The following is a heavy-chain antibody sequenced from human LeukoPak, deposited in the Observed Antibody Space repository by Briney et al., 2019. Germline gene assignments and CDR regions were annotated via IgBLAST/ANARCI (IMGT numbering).Heavy chain of an antibody. D-gene: IGHD3-22*01. J-gene: IGHJ4*02. Sequence: ASVKVSCKASGYTFTTYGITWVRQAPGQGLEWMGWMSTYNGHTNYAQKLQGRVTMTTDTSTSTAYMELTSLRSDDTAVYYCARSARDTPGSYYRYWGQGTLVTVSS. CDR1: GYTFTTYG. CDR2: MSTYNGHT. CDR3: ARSARDTPGSYYRY. V-gene: IGHV1-18*01.